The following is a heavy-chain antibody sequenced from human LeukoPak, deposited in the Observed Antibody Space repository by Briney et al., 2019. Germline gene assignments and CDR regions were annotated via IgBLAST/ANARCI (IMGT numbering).Heavy chain of an antibody. J-gene: IGHJ5*02. D-gene: IGHD2-2*01. CDR3: TRDLLEGYCSSTSCFWFDP. Sequence: GGSLRLSCTASGFTFGDYAMSWVRQAPGKGLEWVGFIRSKAYGGTTEYAASVKGRFTISRDDSKSIAYLQMNSLKTEDTAVYYCTRDLLEGYCSSTSCFWFDPWGQGTLVTVSS. CDR2: IRSKAYGGTT. V-gene: IGHV3-49*04. CDR1: GFTFGDYA.